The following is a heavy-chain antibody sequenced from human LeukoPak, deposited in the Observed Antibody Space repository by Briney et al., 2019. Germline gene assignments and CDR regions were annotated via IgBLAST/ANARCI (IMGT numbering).Heavy chain of an antibody. CDR1: GFTFSSYW. CDR2: IKQDGSEK. CDR3: TTLRPYIQPR. J-gene: IGHJ3*01. V-gene: IGHV3-7*03. D-gene: IGHD5-18*01. Sequence: PGGPLRLSCAASGFTFSSYWMSWVRQAPGKGLEWVANIKQDGSEKYYVDSVKGRFAISRDNAKNSLYLQMNSLKTEDTAVYYCTTLRPYIQPRWGQGTMVTVSS.